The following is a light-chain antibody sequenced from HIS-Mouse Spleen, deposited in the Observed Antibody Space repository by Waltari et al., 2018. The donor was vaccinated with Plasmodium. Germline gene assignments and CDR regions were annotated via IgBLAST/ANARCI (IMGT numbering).Light chain of an antibody. V-gene: IGLV1-47*01. CDR3: AAWDDSLSGYVV. CDR1: SSNIGSNY. J-gene: IGLJ2*01. Sequence: QSVLTQPPSASGTPGPRVTISCSGSSSNIGSNYVYWYQQHPGTAPKLLICRNNQRPSGVPDRFAGSKSGTSASLAISGLRSEDEADYYCAAWDDSLSGYVVFGGGTKLTVL. CDR2: RNN.